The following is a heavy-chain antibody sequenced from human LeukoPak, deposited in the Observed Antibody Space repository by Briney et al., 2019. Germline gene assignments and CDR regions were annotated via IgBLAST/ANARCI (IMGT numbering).Heavy chain of an antibody. Sequence: GGSLRLSCAASGFTFSSYWMHWVRQAPGKGLVWVSRINSDGSSTSYADSVKGRFTISRDNAKNTLYLQMNSLRAEDTAVYYCARAWPLSLVYYDSSGYYDYWGQGTLVTVSS. CDR2: INSDGSST. V-gene: IGHV3-74*01. CDR3: ARAWPLSLVYYDSSGYYDY. D-gene: IGHD3-22*01. J-gene: IGHJ4*02. CDR1: GFTFSSYW.